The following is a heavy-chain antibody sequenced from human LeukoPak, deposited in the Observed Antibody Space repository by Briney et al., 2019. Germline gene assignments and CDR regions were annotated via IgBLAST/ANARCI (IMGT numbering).Heavy chain of an antibody. CDR1: GFTFSSYA. D-gene: IGHD3-10*01. J-gene: IGHJ5*02. Sequence: GGSLRLSCAASGFTFSSYAMHWVRQAPGKGLEWVAVISYDGSNKYYADSVKGRFTISRDNSKNTLYLQMNSLRAEDTAVYYCARDRLWFGELFKGDWFDPWGQGTLVTVSS. CDR3: ARDRLWFGELFKGDWFDP. CDR2: ISYDGSNK. V-gene: IGHV3-30-3*01.